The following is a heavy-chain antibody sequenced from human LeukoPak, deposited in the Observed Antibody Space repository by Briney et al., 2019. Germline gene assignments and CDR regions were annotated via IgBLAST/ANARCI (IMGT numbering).Heavy chain of an antibody. J-gene: IGHJ4*02. Sequence: GGSLRLSCAASGFTFSDCYMSWIRQAPGKGLEWVSYIGTRVDTIFYADSVKGRFAISRDNAKNSLYLQMNSLRAEDTAVYYCASRGELATITDYWGQGTLVTVSS. CDR1: GFTFSDCY. V-gene: IGHV3-11*01. D-gene: IGHD5-24*01. CDR3: ASRGELATITDY. CDR2: IGTRVDTI.